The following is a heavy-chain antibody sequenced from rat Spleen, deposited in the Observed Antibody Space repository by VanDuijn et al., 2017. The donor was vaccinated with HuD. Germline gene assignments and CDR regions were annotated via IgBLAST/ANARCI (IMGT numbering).Heavy chain of an antibody. CDR1: GFTFRNYG. J-gene: IGHJ3*01. CDR2: ISYDGSTT. CDR3: ARLGNSGFGNWFAY. Sequence: EVQLVESGGGLVQPGRSLKLSCAASGFTFRNYGMAWVRQAPTTGLDWVAIISYDGSTTYYRDSVKGRFTISRDNAESTLSLQMDSLRSEDSATYYCARLGNSGFGNWFAYWGQGTLVTVSS. D-gene: IGHD4-4*01. V-gene: IGHV5-29*01.